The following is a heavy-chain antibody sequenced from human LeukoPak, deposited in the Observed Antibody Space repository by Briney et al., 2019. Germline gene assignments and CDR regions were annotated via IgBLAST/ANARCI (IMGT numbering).Heavy chain of an antibody. CDR3: TTDLVVGATVAYYYYGMDV. J-gene: IGHJ6*02. V-gene: IGHV3-15*01. CDR2: IKSKTDGGTT. Sequence: GGSLRLSCAASGLTFSNSWMSWVRHAPGKGLEWVGRIKSKTDGGTTDYAAPVKGRFTIPRDDSKNTLYLQMNSLKTEDTAVYYCTTDLVVGATVAYYYYGMDVWGQGTTVTVSS. CDR1: GLTFSNSW. D-gene: IGHD1-26*01.